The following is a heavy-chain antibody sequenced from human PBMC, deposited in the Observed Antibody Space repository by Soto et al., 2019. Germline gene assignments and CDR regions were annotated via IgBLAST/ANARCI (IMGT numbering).Heavy chain of an antibody. D-gene: IGHD3-3*01. CDR1: GYNFAGYC. J-gene: IGHJ4*02. Sequence: GESLKISCKGSGYNFAGYCIAWVRRMPWKGLELMGIIYPSDSDTRYRPSFQGQVTISADKSTSSAYLQWSSLRASDTAMYYCARGGVSTRTFDYWGQGTTVTVSS. V-gene: IGHV5-51*01. CDR2: IYPSDSDT. CDR3: ARGGVSTRTFDY.